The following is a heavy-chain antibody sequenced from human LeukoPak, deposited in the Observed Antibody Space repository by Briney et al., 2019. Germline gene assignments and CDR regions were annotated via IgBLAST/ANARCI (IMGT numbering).Heavy chain of an antibody. CDR1: GGSVSSGSHY. CDR2: INHSGST. Sequence: SETLSLTCTVSGGSVSSGSHYYNWIRQPPGKGLEWIGEINHSGSTNYNPSLKSRVTISVDTSKNQFSLKLSSVTAADTAVYYCARGGRGITIFGVVIIGPVFDYWGQGTLVTVSS. CDR3: ARGGRGITIFGVVIIGPVFDY. V-gene: IGHV4-34*01. D-gene: IGHD3-3*01. J-gene: IGHJ4*02.